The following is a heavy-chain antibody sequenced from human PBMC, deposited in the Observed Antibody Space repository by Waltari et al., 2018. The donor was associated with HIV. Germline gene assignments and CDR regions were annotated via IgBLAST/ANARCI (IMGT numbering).Heavy chain of an antibody. CDR2: IYYSGAT. Sequence: QLQLQESGPGLLKPSETLSLTCTVSGGSISSGSHYWGWIRQPPGKGLEWIGSIYYSGATYYNPSLKSRLTISVDTSKNQFSLKLTSVTASDTAVYYCARQGSGWPRSWFDPWGQGTLVTVSS. D-gene: IGHD2-15*01. J-gene: IGHJ5*02. CDR1: GGSISSGSHY. V-gene: IGHV4-39*01. CDR3: ARQGSGWPRSWFDP.